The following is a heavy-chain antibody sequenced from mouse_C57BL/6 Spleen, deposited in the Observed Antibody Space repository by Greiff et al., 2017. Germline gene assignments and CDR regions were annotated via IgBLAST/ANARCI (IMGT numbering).Heavy chain of an antibody. D-gene: IGHD1-2*01. V-gene: IGHV5-4*01. Sequence: EVQGVESGGGLVKPGGSLKLSCAASGFTFSSYAMSWVRQTPERRLEWVATISDGGSYTYYPDNVKGRFTMSRDNAKNNLYLQLSHLKSEDTAMYYCARGLPDDYWGQGTTLTVSS. CDR1: GFTFSSYA. CDR3: ARGLPDDY. CDR2: ISDGGSYT. J-gene: IGHJ2*01.